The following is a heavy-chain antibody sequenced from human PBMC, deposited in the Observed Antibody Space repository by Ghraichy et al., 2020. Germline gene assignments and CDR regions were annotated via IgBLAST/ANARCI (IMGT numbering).Heavy chain of an antibody. CDR1: GGSISSYY. D-gene: IGHD5-18*01. J-gene: IGHJ6*02. Sequence: GSLRLSCTVSGGSISSYYWSWIRQPPGKGLEWIGYIYYSGSTNYNPSLKSRVTISVDTSKNQFSLKLSSVTAADTAVYYCARRGYSYGYGMDVWGQGTTVTVSS. CDR2: IYYSGST. CDR3: ARRGYSYGYGMDV. V-gene: IGHV4-59*08.